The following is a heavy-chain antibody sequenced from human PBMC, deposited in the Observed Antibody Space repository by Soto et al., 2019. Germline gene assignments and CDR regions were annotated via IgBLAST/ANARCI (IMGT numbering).Heavy chain of an antibody. CDR3: VRQKGFFDWSSHVTGPGGMDV. CDR2: VHHSGTT. V-gene: IGHV4-34*01. Sequence: QVQLQQWGAGLLKPSETLSLTCAVNGGSFSGYYWNWIRQSAGKGLEWIGRVHHSGTTNYNPSLKSRLTISLDTSKNHFSLQLNSVTAADTATYYCVRQKGFFDWSSHVTGPGGMDVWGQGTSVTVSS. CDR1: GGSFSGYY. D-gene: IGHD3-9*01. J-gene: IGHJ6*02.